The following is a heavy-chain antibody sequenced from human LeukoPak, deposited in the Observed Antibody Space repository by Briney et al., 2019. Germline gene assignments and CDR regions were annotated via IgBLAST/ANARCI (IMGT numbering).Heavy chain of an antibody. CDR3: ARRIAVAGSVYFDY. Sequence: GASVKVSCKASGGTFNSYAISWVRQAPGQGLEWMGGIIPIFGTADYAQKFQGTVTITADESTNTAYMELSSLRFEDTAVYYRARRIAVAGSVYFDYWGQGTLVTVSS. V-gene: IGHV1-69*13. CDR2: IIPIFGTA. D-gene: IGHD6-19*01. J-gene: IGHJ4*02. CDR1: GGTFNSYA.